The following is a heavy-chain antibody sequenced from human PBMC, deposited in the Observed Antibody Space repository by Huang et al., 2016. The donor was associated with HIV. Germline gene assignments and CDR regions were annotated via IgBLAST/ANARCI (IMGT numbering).Heavy chain of an antibody. J-gene: IGHJ4*02. CDR1: GGSITDSNYY. Sequence: QLQLQESGPGLVRPSETLSLICTVSGGSITDSNYYWGWIRQPPGKGLEWIGRIYYSGDTDYNPSLKSRVTMSVDTSKNRVSLDIRSVAVADTAIYYCARHFGSWSGYFDSWGQGTLVPVSS. D-gene: IGHD3-10*01. CDR2: IYYSGDT. CDR3: ARHFGSWSGYFDS. V-gene: IGHV4-39*01.